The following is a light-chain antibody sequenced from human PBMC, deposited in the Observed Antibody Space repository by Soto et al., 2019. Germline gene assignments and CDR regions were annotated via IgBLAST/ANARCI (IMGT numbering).Light chain of an antibody. CDR2: DNN. CDR3: GAWDSSLSAAV. CDR1: SSNIGNNY. V-gene: IGLV1-51*01. Sequence: QSVLTQPPSVSVAPGQKVTISCSGSSSNIGNNYVSWYQHLPGTAPKLLISDNNKRPSGIPDRFSGSKSGTSATLGITGLQTGDEAHYYCGAWDSSLSAAVFGGGTKLTVL. J-gene: IGLJ2*01.